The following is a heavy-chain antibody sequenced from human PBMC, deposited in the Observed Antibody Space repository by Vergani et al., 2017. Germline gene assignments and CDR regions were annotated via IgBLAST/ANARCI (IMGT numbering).Heavy chain of an antibody. V-gene: IGHV3-49*04. D-gene: IGHD5-18*01. Sequence: EVQLVESGGGLVPPGRSLRLSCAASGFSFGDYAMTWVRQAPGKGLGWVAFIRNKAYGGTTEYAASVKGRFTISRDDSKRLAYLQLSGLKTEDTAVYFCSRGREYSFGYSDDWGQGTMVTVTS. CDR3: SRGREYSFGYSDD. J-gene: IGHJ4*02. CDR2: IRNKAYGGTT. CDR1: GFSFGDYA.